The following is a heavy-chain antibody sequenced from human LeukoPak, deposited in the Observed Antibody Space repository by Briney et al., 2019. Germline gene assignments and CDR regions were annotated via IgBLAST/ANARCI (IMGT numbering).Heavy chain of an antibody. J-gene: IGHJ5*02. CDR2: IYSGGST. CDR1: GFTVSSNY. Sequence: GGSLRLSCAASGFTVSSNYMSWVRQAPGKGLEWVSVIYSGGSTYYADSVKGRFTISRDNSKNTLYLQMNSLRAEDTAVYYCAREYCSGGGCYEGWFDPWGQGTLVTVSS. V-gene: IGHV3-66*01. CDR3: AREYCSGGGCYEGWFDP. D-gene: IGHD2-15*01.